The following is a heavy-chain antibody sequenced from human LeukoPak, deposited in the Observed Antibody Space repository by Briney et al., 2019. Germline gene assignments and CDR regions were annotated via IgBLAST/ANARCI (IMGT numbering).Heavy chain of an antibody. Sequence: GGSLRLSCAASGFTFSSYAMGWVRQAPEGGLQWVSAISGSGGATYSADSVKGRFTISRDNSKNTLYLQMNTQRAEDTAVYYCAKDPTVGEWPNWFDPWGQGTLVTVSS. CDR2: ISGSGGAT. CDR3: AKDPTVGEWPNWFDP. V-gene: IGHV3-23*01. CDR1: GFTFSSYA. J-gene: IGHJ5*02. D-gene: IGHD3-16*01.